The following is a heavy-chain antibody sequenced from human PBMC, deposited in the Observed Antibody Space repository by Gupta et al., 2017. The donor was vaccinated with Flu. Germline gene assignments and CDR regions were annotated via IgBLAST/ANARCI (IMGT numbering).Heavy chain of an antibody. CDR2: ISSSGSTI. D-gene: IGHD3-22*01. J-gene: IGHJ5*02. CDR3: ARDLGGYYDSSGYPNWFDP. V-gene: IGHV3-48*03. Sequence: EVQVVESGGGLVQHGGCLRLSCAASGFTFSSYEMNWVRQAPGKGLEWVSYISSSGSTIYYADSVKGRFTISRDNAKNSLYLQMNSLRAEDTAVYYCARDLGGYYDSSGYPNWFDPWGQGTLVTVSS. CDR1: GFTFSSYE.